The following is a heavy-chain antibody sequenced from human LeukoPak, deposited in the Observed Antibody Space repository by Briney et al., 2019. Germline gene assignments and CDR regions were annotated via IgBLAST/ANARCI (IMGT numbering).Heavy chain of an antibody. D-gene: IGHD3-10*01. V-gene: IGHV4-59*01. Sequence: SETLSLTCTVSGGSISSYYWSWIRQPPGKGLEWIGYIYYSGSTNYNPSLKSRVTISVDTSKNQFSLKLSSVTAADTAVYYCARGYGSGSYYYWFDPWGQGTLVTVSS. J-gene: IGHJ5*02. CDR2: IYYSGST. CDR1: GGSISSYY. CDR3: ARGYGSGSYYYWFDP.